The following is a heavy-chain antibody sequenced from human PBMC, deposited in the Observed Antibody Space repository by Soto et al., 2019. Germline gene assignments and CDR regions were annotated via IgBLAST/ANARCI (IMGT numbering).Heavy chain of an antibody. CDR1: GFTFSSYA. Sequence: PGGSLRLSCAASGFTFSSYAMSWVRQAPGKGLEWVSAISGSGGSTYYADSVKGRFTISRDNSKNTLYLQMNSLRAEDTAVYYCASHTTYTMVRGVIFDYWGQGSLVTVSS. V-gene: IGHV3-23*01. CDR3: ASHTTYTMVRGVIFDY. D-gene: IGHD3-10*01. J-gene: IGHJ4*02. CDR2: ISGSGGST.